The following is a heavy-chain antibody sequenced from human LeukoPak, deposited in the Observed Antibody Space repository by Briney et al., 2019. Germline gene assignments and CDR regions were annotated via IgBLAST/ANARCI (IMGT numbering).Heavy chain of an antibody. J-gene: IGHJ3*02. CDR1: GFPFSNYG. D-gene: IGHD3-22*01. CDR3: ARDYYSYSRGSWAFDI. Sequence: PGRSLRLSCAASGFPFSNYGMHWVRQAPGNGLEWVANIDQDGSEKYYVESMKGRITISRDTAKNSLYLQMNSLRAEDTAVYYCARDYYSYSRGSWAFDIWGQGTMVTVSS. CDR2: IDQDGSEK. V-gene: IGHV3-7*03.